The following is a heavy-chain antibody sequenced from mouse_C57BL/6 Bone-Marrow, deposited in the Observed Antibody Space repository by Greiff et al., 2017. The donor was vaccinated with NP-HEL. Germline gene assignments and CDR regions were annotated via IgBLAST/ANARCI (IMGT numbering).Heavy chain of an antibody. CDR3: ARHGAAGFFAY. V-gene: IGHV5-2*01. Sequence: DVHLVESGGGLVQPGESLKLSCESNEYEFPSHDMSWVRKTPEKMLELVAAITSDGGSTYYPDTMERRFIISRDNTKKTLYLQMSSLRSEDTALYYCARHGAAGFFAYWGQGTLVTVSA. CDR1: EYEFPSHD. D-gene: IGHD6-1*01. CDR2: ITSDGGST. J-gene: IGHJ3*01.